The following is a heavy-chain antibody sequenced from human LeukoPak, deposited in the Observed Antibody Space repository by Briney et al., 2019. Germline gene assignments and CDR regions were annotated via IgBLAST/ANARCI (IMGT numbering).Heavy chain of an antibody. V-gene: IGHV1-69*13. Sequence: ASVKVSCKASGGTFSSYAISWVRQAPGQGLEWMGGIIPIFGTANYAQKFQGRVTITADESTSTAYMELSSLRSEDTAVYYCARGPPIYDFWSGPKVGRDYYYYYYMDVWGKGTTVTVSS. J-gene: IGHJ6*03. CDR1: GGTFSSYA. CDR2: IIPIFGTA. CDR3: ARGPPIYDFWSGPKVGRDYYYYYYMDV. D-gene: IGHD3-3*01.